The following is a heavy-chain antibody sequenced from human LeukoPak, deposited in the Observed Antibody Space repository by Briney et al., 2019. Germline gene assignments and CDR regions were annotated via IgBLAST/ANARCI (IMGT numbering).Heavy chain of an antibody. V-gene: IGHV3-74*01. CDR2: INSDGSST. J-gene: IGHJ4*02. D-gene: IGHD3-3*01. CDR3: ARAPYYDFWSGYPPDY. Sequence: GGSLRLSCAASGFTFRSYWMHWVRQAPGKGLVWVSRINSDGSSTNYADSMKGRFTISRDNAKNTLYLQMNSLRAEDTAVYYCARAPYYDFWSGYPPDYWGQGTLVTVSS. CDR1: GFTFRSYW.